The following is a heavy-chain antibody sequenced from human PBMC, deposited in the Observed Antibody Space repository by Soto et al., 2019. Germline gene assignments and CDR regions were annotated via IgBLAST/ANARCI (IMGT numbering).Heavy chain of an antibody. CDR2: IYYSGST. Sequence: TLSLTCTVSGGSISSGGYYWSWIRQHPGKGLEWIGYIYYSGSTYYNPSLKSRVTISVDTSKNQFSLKLSSVTAADTAVYYCARDRQGLHYYYYGMDVWGQGTTVTVSS. J-gene: IGHJ6*02. CDR1: GGSISSGGYY. V-gene: IGHV4-31*03. CDR3: ARDRQGLHYYYYGMDV.